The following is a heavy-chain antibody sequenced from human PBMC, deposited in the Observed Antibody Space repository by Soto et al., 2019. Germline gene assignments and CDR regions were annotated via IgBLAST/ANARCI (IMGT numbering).Heavy chain of an antibody. CDR2: INHSGST. Sequence: SETLSLTCAVYGGSFSGYYWSWIRQPPGKGLEWIGEINHSGSTNYNPSLKSRVTISVDTSKNQFSLKLSSVTAADTAVYYCARVRSSSSRLDYWGQGTLVTVSS. CDR3: ARVRSSSSRLDY. V-gene: IGHV4-34*01. D-gene: IGHD6-13*01. CDR1: GGSFSGYY. J-gene: IGHJ4*02.